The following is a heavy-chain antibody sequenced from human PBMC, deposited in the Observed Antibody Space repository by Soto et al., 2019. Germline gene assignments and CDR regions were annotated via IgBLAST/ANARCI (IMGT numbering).Heavy chain of an antibody. V-gene: IGHV1-69*13. CDR3: ARGRIVATATKTYYYYGMDV. J-gene: IGHJ6*02. Sequence: GASVKVSCKASGGTFSSYAISWVRQAPGQGLEWMGGIIPIFGTANYAQKFQGRVTITADESTSTAYMELSSLRSEDTAVYYCARGRIVATATKTYYYYGMDVWGQGTTVTVSS. CDR1: GGTFSSYA. CDR2: IIPIFGTA. D-gene: IGHD5-12*01.